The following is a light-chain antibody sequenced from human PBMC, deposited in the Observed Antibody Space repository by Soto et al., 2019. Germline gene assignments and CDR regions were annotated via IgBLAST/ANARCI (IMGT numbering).Light chain of an antibody. CDR1: SSDVGAYNY. CDR2: EVS. V-gene: IGLV2-14*01. CDR3: SSYTTSSTLV. Sequence: QPVLTQPASVSGSPGQSITISCTGTSSDVGAYNYVSWYQQHPGKAPKFMIYEVSNRPSGVSNRFSGSKSGNTASLTISGLQAEDEADYYCSSYTTSSTLVFGGGTKLTVL. J-gene: IGLJ3*02.